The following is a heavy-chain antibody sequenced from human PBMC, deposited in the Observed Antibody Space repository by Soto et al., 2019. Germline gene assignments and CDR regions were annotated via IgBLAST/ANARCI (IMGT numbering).Heavy chain of an antibody. D-gene: IGHD3-22*01. V-gene: IGHV1-69*06. CDR2: IIPIFGTA. CDR1: EDTFRNYA. J-gene: IGHJ2*01. CDR3: ASTKYDSSAYYYWYLGL. Sequence: QVELVQSGAEVKKPGSSVKVSCQASEDTFRNYAISWVRQAPGQGLEWMGGIIPIFGTANYAQKFQGRVTITADTFANTVYLELSRLRSEDTAVYYWASTKYDSSAYYYWYLGLWGRGTLVTVSS.